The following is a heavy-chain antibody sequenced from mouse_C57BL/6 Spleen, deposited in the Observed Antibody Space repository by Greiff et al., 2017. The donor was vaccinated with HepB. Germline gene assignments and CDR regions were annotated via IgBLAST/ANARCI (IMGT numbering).Heavy chain of an antibody. D-gene: IGHD2-1*01. Sequence: EVQLQQSGPELVKPGASVKISCKASGYTFTDYYMNWVKQSHGKSLEWIGDINPNNGGTSYNQKFKGKATLTVDKSSSTAYMELRSLTSEDSAVYYCARGSTRGLFDYWGQGTTLTVSS. CDR1: GYTFTDYY. J-gene: IGHJ2*01. V-gene: IGHV1-26*01. CDR2: INPNNGGT. CDR3: ARGSTRGLFDY.